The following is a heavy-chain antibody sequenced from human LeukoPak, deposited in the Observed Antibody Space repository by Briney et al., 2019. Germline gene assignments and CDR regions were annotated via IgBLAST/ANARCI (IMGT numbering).Heavy chain of an antibody. Sequence: PSETLSLTCTVSGGSISSYYWSWIRQPAGKGLEWIGRIYVSGSTNYNPSLKRRVTMSVDRSKNQFSLKLTPVTAADTAVYFCARENYDYGDPIYFDYWGQGTLVTVSS. D-gene: IGHD4-17*01. CDR3: ARENYDYGDPIYFDY. CDR1: GGSISSYY. V-gene: IGHV4-4*07. CDR2: IYVSGST. J-gene: IGHJ4*02.